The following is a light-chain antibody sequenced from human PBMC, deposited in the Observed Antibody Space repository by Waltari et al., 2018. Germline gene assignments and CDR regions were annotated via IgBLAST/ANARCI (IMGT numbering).Light chain of an antibody. CDR2: DVN. CDR3: SSFTRASSWV. J-gene: IGLJ3*02. CDR1: SSDVGAYNY. Sequence: HSALAQPASVSGSPGQSITISGTGTSSDVGAYNYVSWYQQHPGKAPRPMIYDVNNRPSGVSNRFSGSKSGNTASLTISGLQAEDEADYYCSSFTRASSWVFGGGTKLTV. V-gene: IGLV2-14*03.